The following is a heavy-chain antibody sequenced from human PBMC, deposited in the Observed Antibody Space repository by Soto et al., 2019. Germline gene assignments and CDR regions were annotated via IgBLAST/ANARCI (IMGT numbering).Heavy chain of an antibody. J-gene: IGHJ5*02. D-gene: IGHD2-2*02. CDR2: ISGNGAST. CDR3: AKDRGSGSTSWYNGWFDP. Sequence: EMQLLEPGGGLVQPGGSLRLSCAASGFNFSSYDMTWVRQAPGKGLEWVSGISGNGASTYSADSVKGRFIISRDNSKNTLYLQMNSLRAEDTAVYYCAKDRGSGSTSWYNGWFDPWGQGTLVTVSS. CDR1: GFNFSSYD. V-gene: IGHV3-23*01.